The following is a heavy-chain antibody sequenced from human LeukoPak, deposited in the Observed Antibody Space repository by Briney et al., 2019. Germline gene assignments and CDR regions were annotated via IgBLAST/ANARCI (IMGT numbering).Heavy chain of an antibody. V-gene: IGHV4-59*08. CDR2: IHYSGST. J-gene: IGHJ4*02. D-gene: IGHD2-21*01. CDR3: ARLGLRNETHSIPDY. CDR1: AGSLSGFY. Sequence: SETLSLTCTLSAGSLSGFYWSWVRQPPGNGLEWIGYIHYSGSTNYVPSLKSRARISLDTSKNQFSLSLNSVTAADTAVYYCARLGLRNETHSIPDYWGLGTLVTVSS.